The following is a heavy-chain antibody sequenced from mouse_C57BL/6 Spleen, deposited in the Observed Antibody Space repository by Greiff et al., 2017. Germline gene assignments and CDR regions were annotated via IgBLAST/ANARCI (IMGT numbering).Heavy chain of an antibody. CDR2: IDPSDSET. CDR3: ERGGRGVPDD. J-gene: IGHJ2*01. Sequence: QVQLQQPGAELVRPGSSVKLSCKASGYTFTSYWMHWVKQRPIQGLEWIGNIDPSDSETHYNQKFKDKATLTVDKSSSTAYMQLSSLTSEDSAVYYGERGGRGVPDDWGQGTTLTVSS. V-gene: IGHV1-52*01. D-gene: IGHD2-14*01. CDR1: GYTFTSYW.